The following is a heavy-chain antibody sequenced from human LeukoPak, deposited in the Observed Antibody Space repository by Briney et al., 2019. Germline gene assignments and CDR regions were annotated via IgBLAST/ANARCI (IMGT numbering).Heavy chain of an antibody. CDR3: VSFYETY. D-gene: IGHD2/OR15-2a*01. J-gene: IGHJ4*02. CDR1: GNYW. Sequence: GGSLRLSCAASGNYWMHWVRQAPGKGLVWVSHINSDGSWTSYADSVKGRFTISKDNAKSMVYLQVNSLRAEDTAVYYCVSFYETYWGRGTLVTVSS. V-gene: IGHV3-74*01. CDR2: INSDGSWT.